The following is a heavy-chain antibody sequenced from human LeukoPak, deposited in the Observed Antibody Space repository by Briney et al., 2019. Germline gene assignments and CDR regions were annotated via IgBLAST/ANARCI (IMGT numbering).Heavy chain of an antibody. D-gene: IGHD2-2*01. Sequence: ASVKVSCKASGYTFTSYDINWVRQATGQGLEWMGWMNPNSGNTGYAQKFQGRVTMTRDTSVSTAYMELRSLRSDDTAVYYCARVRSIVVVPAAIASTFDYWGQGTLVTVSS. V-gene: IGHV1-8*01. CDR2: MNPNSGNT. CDR1: GYTFTSYD. CDR3: ARVRSIVVVPAAIASTFDY. J-gene: IGHJ4*02.